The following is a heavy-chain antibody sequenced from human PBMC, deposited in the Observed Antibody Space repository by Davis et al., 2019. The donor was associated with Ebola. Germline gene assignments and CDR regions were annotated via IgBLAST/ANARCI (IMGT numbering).Heavy chain of an antibody. J-gene: IGHJ6*02. CDR1: GFSISSHS. Sequence: GESLKISCAASGFSISSHSMNWVRQAPGKGLECVSSIGSTTNFIYYADSVKGRFTISRDNAKNSLYLQMNSLRAEDTAVYNCARDPTRMYYDFRSGSSDYYYGMDVWGQGTTVTVSS. D-gene: IGHD3-3*01. CDR2: IGSTTNFI. CDR3: ARDPTRMYYDFRSGSSDYYYGMDV. V-gene: IGHV3-21*01.